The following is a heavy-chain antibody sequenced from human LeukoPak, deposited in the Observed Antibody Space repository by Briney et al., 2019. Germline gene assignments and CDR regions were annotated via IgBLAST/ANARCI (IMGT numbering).Heavy chain of an antibody. J-gene: IGHJ4*02. Sequence: QPGGSLRLSCAASGFTFSSYSMNWVRQAPGKGLEWVSFISNSNNTRYYADSVKGRFTISRDNAKNSLYLQMNSLRAEDTAVYYCTKVSDSTNWGQGTLVTVSS. V-gene: IGHV3-48*01. CDR2: ISNSNNTR. CDR3: TKVSDSTN. CDR1: GFTFSSYS. D-gene: IGHD2-2*01.